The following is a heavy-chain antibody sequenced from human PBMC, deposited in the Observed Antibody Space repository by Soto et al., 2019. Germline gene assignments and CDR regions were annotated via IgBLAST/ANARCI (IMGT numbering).Heavy chain of an antibody. J-gene: IGHJ4*02. CDR2: IFYTGGT. CDR3: ARSGLTFRGVL. V-gene: IGHV4-59*01. D-gene: IGHD3-16*01. CDR1: GGSISGYF. Sequence: SETLSLTCTVAGGSISGYFLSWIRQPPGKGLEYIGWIFYTGGTNYNASLASRVAISLDTSKNQISLNLHSVTAADTAVYYCARSGLTFRGVLWGQGTLVTVYS.